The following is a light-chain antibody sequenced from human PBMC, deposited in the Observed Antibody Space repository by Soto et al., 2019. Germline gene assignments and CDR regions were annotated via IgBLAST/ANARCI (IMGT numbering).Light chain of an antibody. Sequence: EIVLTQSPGTLSLSPGERGTLSCRASQSVSSSDLAWYQQKPGQAPRLLMYGTSTRATGTPDRFSGSGSGKDFTLTISSLEPEDVAVYYCQQYGSSPRTFGQGTKVEVK. CDR3: QQYGSSPRT. J-gene: IGKJ1*01. CDR2: GTS. V-gene: IGKV3-20*01. CDR1: QSVSSSD.